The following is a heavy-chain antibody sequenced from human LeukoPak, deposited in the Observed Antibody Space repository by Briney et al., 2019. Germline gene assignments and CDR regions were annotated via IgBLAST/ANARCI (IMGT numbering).Heavy chain of an antibody. J-gene: IGHJ4*02. CDR2: ISSGGRTI. Sequence: PGGSLRLSCAASGFTFSDYYMTWIRQAPGKGLEWVSHISSGGRTIYYADSVEGRFTISRDNAKNSLYLQMNSLRAEDTAVYYCARTGTYYYDTWGQGTLVTVSS. CDR3: ARTGTYYYDT. D-gene: IGHD3-22*01. V-gene: IGHV3-11*01. CDR1: GFTFSDYY.